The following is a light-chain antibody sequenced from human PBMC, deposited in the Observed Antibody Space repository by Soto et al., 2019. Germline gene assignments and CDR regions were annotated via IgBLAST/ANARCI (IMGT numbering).Light chain of an antibody. CDR2: GAY. CDR1: QSVSNNY. CDR3: QHYRT. Sequence: EIVLTQSPGTLSLSPGERATLSCRASQSVSNNYLAWYQQKPGQAPRLLIYGAYSRATGIPDRFSGSGSGTDFTLTISRLEPEDFAVYYCQHYRTFGPGTKVDIK. V-gene: IGKV3-20*01. J-gene: IGKJ3*01.